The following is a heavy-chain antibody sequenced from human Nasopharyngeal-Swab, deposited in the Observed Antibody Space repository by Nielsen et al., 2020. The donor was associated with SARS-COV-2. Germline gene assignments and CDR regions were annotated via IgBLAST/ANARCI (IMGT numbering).Heavy chain of an antibody. CDR1: GFTFSSYG. Sequence: GGSLRLSCAASGFTFSSYGMHWVRQAPGKGLEWVAVISYDGSNKYYADSVKGRFTISRDNSKNTLYLQMNSLRAEDTAVYYCAGYSGYDYGAFDIWGQGTMVTFSS. J-gene: IGHJ3*02. V-gene: IGHV3-30*03. D-gene: IGHD5-12*01. CDR2: ISYDGSNK. CDR3: AGYSGYDYGAFDI.